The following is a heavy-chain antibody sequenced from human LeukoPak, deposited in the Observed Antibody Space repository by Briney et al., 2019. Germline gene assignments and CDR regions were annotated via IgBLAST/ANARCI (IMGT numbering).Heavy chain of an antibody. V-gene: IGHV4-4*07. CDR2: IYSSGTT. CDR3: AREARGGSTYFDN. CDR1: GGSMSVYF. D-gene: IGHD1-26*01. J-gene: IGHJ4*02. Sequence: SETLSLTCTVSGGSMSVYFWAWIRRPAGKGLEWIGRIYSSGTTNYNLSLKSRVTMSLDTSKNQFSLSLTSVTAADTAVYYCAREARGGSTYFDNWGQGTLVTVSS.